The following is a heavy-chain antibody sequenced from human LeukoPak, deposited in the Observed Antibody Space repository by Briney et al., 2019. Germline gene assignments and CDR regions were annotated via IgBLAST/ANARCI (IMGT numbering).Heavy chain of an antibody. Sequence: HGGSLEISCKGSGYSFKTFWIAWVRQVPGKGLEWMGIIYPGYSDTRYSPSFQGQVTISADESISTAYLHWSSLKASDTAMYYCARQADYNILTGYFKGHLDYWGQGTLVTVSS. D-gene: IGHD3-9*01. V-gene: IGHV5-51*01. CDR3: ARQADYNILTGYFKGHLDY. CDR1: GYSFKTFW. J-gene: IGHJ4*02. CDR2: IYPGYSDT.